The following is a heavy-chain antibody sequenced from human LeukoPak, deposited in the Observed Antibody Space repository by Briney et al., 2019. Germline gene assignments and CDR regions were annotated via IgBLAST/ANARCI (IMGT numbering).Heavy chain of an antibody. CDR1: GFTFSSYC. J-gene: IGHJ6*01. D-gene: IGHD3-10*01. V-gene: IGHV3-48*02. CDR2: ISSSTTI. CDR3: ARRITHGMHV. Sequence: PGGSLRLSSAASGFTFSSYCMNRLRQAPGKGLEWVSYISSSTTIYYADSVKGRFTISRDNAKNSLYLQMNSLRDEDTALYYCARRITHGMHVWGGGGTLSVSS.